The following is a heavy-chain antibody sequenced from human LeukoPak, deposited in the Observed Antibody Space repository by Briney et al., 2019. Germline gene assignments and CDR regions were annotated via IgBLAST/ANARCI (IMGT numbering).Heavy chain of an antibody. CDR1: GGSISSYY. CDR3: AREVGALDP. J-gene: IGHJ5*02. V-gene: IGHV4-59*01. Sequence: SETLSLTCTVSGGSISSYYWSWIRQPPGKGLEWIGSIYYSGSTYHNPSLKSRVTISVDTSKNQFSLKLSSVTAADTAVYYCAREVGALDPWGQGTLVTVSS. CDR2: IYYSGST. D-gene: IGHD1-26*01.